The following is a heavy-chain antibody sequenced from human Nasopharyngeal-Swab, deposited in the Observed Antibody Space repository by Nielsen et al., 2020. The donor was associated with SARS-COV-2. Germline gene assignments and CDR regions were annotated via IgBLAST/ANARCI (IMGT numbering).Heavy chain of an antibody. J-gene: IGHJ6*02. V-gene: IGHV4-31*02. CDR3: ARGTVYYYDSSGYYYYYYYGMDV. Sequence: WIRQPPGKGLEWIGFIYYSGSTYHNPFLKSRVTISVDTSKNQFSLKLSSVTAADTAVYYCARGTVYYYDSSGYYYYYYYGMDVWGQGTTVTVSS. D-gene: IGHD3-22*01. CDR2: IYYSGST.